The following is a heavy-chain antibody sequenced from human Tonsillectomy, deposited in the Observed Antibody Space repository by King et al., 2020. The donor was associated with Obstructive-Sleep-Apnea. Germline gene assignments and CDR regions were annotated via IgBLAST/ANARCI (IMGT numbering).Heavy chain of an antibody. CDR3: ARVFPGADCFDY. CDR2: IYHIGNT. Sequence: VQLQESGPGLVKPSGTLSITCAVFGGSISNSNWWGWVRQPPGKGLEWIGEIYHIGNTNYNPSLKSRVTISVDKSKNQFSLKLCSVTAADTALYYCARVFPGADCFDYWGQGTLVTVSS. J-gene: IGHJ4*02. D-gene: IGHD4/OR15-4a*01. V-gene: IGHV4-4*02. CDR1: GGSISNSNW.